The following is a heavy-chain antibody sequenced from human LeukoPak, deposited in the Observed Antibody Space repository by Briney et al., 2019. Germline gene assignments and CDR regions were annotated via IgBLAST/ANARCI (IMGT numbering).Heavy chain of an antibody. Sequence: SPRPPCQASGFPLTSYVMHLARQAPGKVLEGVAGISHDGSNKYYADSVKGRFTISRDNSKNTLYLQMNSLRAEDTAVYYCARVAYFDYWGQGTLVTVSS. CDR2: ISHDGSNK. J-gene: IGHJ4*02. V-gene: IGHV3-30-3*01. CDR3: ARVAYFDY. CDR1: GFPLTSYV.